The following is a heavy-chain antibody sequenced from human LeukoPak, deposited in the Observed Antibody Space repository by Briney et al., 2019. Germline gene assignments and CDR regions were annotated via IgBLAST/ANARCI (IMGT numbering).Heavy chain of an antibody. J-gene: IGHJ6*03. V-gene: IGHV1-69*13. Sequence: GASVKVSCKASGGTFSSYAISWVRQAPGQGLEWMGGIIPIFGTANYAQKFQGRVTITADESTSTAYMELSSLRSEDTAVYYCALWFGESLAYYYYYMDVWGKGTTVTVSS. CDR1: GGTFSSYA. CDR3: ALWFGESLAYYYYYMDV. CDR2: IIPIFGTA. D-gene: IGHD3-10*01.